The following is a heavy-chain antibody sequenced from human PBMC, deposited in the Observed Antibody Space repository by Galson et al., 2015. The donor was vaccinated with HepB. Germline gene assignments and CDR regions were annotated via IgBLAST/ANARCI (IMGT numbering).Heavy chain of an antibody. D-gene: IGHD5-24*01. CDR1: GFTFSSYG. Sequence: SLRLSCAASGFTFSSYGMNWVRQAPGKGLEWVSSISSSSSYIYYADSVKGRFTISRDNAKNSLYLQMNSLRAEDTAVYYCARERRGGQMATILDYWGQGTLVTVSS. J-gene: IGHJ4*02. CDR3: ARERRGGQMATILDY. CDR2: ISSSSSYI. V-gene: IGHV3-21*01.